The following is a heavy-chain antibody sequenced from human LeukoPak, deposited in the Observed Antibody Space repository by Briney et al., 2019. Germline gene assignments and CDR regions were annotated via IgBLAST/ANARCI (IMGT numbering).Heavy chain of an antibody. J-gene: IGHJ4*02. V-gene: IGHV3-23*01. CDR3: AKVVEDYYDSSGYLPINYFDY. D-gene: IGHD3-22*01. CDR2: ISGSGGST. Sequence: GGSLRLSCAASGFTFSSYAMSWVRQAPGKGLEWVSAISGSGGSTYYADSVKGRFTISRDNSKNTLYLQMNSLRAEDTAVYYCAKVVEDYYDSSGYLPINYFDYWGQGTLVTVSS. CDR1: GFTFSSYA.